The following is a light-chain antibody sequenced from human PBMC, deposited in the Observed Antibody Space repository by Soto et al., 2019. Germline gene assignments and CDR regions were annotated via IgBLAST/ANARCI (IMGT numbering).Light chain of an antibody. CDR2: GAS. CDR1: QSVSSSY. CDR3: QHYAGSPPWT. Sequence: EIVLTQSPGTLSLSAGERATLSCRASQSVSSSYVAWYQRKPGQAPRLLIYGASRRATGIPARFSGSGSATAFTPPISRLEPEDFAVYYCQHYAGSPPWTFGQGTKVDIK. V-gene: IGKV3-20*01. J-gene: IGKJ1*01.